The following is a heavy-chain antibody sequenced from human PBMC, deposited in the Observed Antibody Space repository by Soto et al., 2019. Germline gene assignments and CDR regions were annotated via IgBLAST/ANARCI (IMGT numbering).Heavy chain of an antibody. CDR1: GYTFTSYG. D-gene: IGHD3-9*01. V-gene: IGHV1-18*01. CDR2: ISAYNGNT. J-gene: IGHJ4*02. Sequence: ASVKVSCKASGYTFTSYGISWVRQAPGQGLEWMGLISAYNGNTNYAQKFQGRVTMTTDTSTSTVYMELSSLRSEDTAVYYCARTYYDILTGYSPYYFDYWGQGTLVTVSS. CDR3: ARTYYDILTGYSPYYFDY.